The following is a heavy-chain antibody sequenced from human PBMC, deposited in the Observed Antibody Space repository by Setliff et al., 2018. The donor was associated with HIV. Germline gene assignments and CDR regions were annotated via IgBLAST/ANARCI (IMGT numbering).Heavy chain of an antibody. CDR2: IYYSGST. V-gene: IGHV4-59*11. CDR3: ARGQPQGGGTYWSAFDI. CDR1: GGSISSHY. J-gene: IGHJ3*02. D-gene: IGHD1-26*01. Sequence: PSETLSLTCTVSGGSISSHYWNWIRQPPGKGLEWIGYIYYSGSTNYNPSLKSRVTISVDTSKNQFSLKLSSVTAADTAVYYCARGQPQGGGTYWSAFDIWGQGTMVTVSS.